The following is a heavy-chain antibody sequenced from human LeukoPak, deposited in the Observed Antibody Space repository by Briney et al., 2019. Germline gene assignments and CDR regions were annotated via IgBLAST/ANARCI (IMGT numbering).Heavy chain of an antibody. V-gene: IGHV4-59*02. CDR2: IYYSGST. J-gene: IGHJ3*02. Sequence: SETLSLTCTVSGGSVSSYYWSWIRQPPGKGLEWIGYIYYSGSTNYNPSLKSRVTISVDTSKNQFSLKLSSVTAADTAVYYCARTPAAFDAFDIWGQGTMVTVSS. CDR1: GGSVSSYY. D-gene: IGHD2-2*01. CDR3: ARTPAAFDAFDI.